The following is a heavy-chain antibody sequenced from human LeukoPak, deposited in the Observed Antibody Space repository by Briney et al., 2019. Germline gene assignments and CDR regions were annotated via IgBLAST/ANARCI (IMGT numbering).Heavy chain of an antibody. Sequence: SETLSLTCTVSGGSVSSGSYYWSWIRQPPGKGLEWIGYIYYSGSTNYNPSLKSRVTISVDTSKNQFSLKLSSVTAADTAVYYCAREYYDFWSGSFYFDYWGQGTLVTVPS. V-gene: IGHV4-61*01. D-gene: IGHD3-3*01. J-gene: IGHJ4*02. CDR3: AREYYDFWSGSFYFDY. CDR2: IYYSGST. CDR1: GGSVSSGSYY.